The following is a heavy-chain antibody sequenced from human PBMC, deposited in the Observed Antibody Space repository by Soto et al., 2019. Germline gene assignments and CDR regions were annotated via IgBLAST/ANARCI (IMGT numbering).Heavy chain of an antibody. CDR3: ARDWSFDL. J-gene: IGHJ2*01. CDR1: GFTFKNHY. V-gene: IGHV3-7*05. CDR2: VNRDASDT. Sequence: EVQVVESGGGLVQPGGSLRLSCATSGFTFKNHYMNWVRQAPGKGLEWVASVNRDASDTFYVDSVKGRFTISRDNAKNSLFLQMNSLRVEDTALYYCARDWSFDLWGRGTLVTVSS.